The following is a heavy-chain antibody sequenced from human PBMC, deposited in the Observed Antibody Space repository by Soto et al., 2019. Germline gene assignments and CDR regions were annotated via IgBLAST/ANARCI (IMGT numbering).Heavy chain of an antibody. CDR3: ARGQRFSDWFDP. J-gene: IGHJ5*02. Sequence: SETLSLTCTVSGGAINSYYWTWIRQPAGKGLEWIGRIYSSGSTKYNPSLQSRVTMSLDTSKYQFSLRLTSVTAADTAVYYCARGQRFSDWFDPWGQGTLVTVS. CDR2: IYSSGST. V-gene: IGHV4-4*07. CDR1: GGAINSYY. D-gene: IGHD3-3*01.